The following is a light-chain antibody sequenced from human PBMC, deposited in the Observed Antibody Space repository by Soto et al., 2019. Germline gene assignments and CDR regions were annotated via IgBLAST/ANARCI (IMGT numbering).Light chain of an antibody. V-gene: IGKV3-20*01. CDR2: GAS. CDR1: QSVRNSY. J-gene: IGKJ2*01. Sequence: EILLTQSPGTLSLSPGERATLSCRASQSVRNSYFAWYQQKPGQAPRLLIYGASGRATGIPDRFSCSGSGTNFTLTISRLEPEDFAMYYCQQYGSSPYTFGQGTKLEI. CDR3: QQYGSSPYT.